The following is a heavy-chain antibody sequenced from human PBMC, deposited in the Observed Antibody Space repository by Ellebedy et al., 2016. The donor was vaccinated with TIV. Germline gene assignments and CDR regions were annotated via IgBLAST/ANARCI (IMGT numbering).Heavy chain of an antibody. CDR1: GYTFTTYA. Sequence: AASVKVSCRTSGYTFTTYAVNWVRQAPGQGLEWMGWINTNTGNPTYAQGFRGQFVFSLDTSVSTAYLQISSLKAEDTAVYYCARDRLDSRNTFDYWGQGTLVTVSS. V-gene: IGHV7-4-1*02. CDR2: INTNTGNP. D-gene: IGHD3-22*01. CDR3: ARDRLDSRNTFDY. J-gene: IGHJ4*02.